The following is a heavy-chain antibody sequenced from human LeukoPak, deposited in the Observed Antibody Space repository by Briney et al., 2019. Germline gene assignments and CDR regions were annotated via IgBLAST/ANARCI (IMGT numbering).Heavy chain of an antibody. V-gene: IGHV3-74*01. J-gene: IGHJ4*02. Sequence: GGSLRLSCAASGFTFSSYWMHWVRQAPGKGLVWVSRINSDGSSTSYADSVKGRFTISRDNAKNTLCLQMNSLRAEDTAVYYCARDSGSYVLANWGQGTLVTVSS. CDR1: GFTFSSYW. CDR2: INSDGSST. CDR3: ARDSGSYVLAN. D-gene: IGHD1-26*01.